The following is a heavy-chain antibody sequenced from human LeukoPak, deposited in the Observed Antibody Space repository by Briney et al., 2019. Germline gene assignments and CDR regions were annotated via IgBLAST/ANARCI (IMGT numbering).Heavy chain of an antibody. CDR3: ARGRGGAALSSSWARDYYYYYGMDV. Sequence: ASVKVSCKASGYTFTGYYMHWVRQAPGQGLEWMGWINPNSGGTNYAQKFQGRVTMTRNTSISTAYMELSSLRSEDTAVYYCARGRGGAALSSSWARDYYYYYGMDVWGQGTTVTVSS. CDR2: INPNSGGT. J-gene: IGHJ6*02. V-gene: IGHV1-2*02. CDR1: GYTFTGYY. D-gene: IGHD6-13*01.